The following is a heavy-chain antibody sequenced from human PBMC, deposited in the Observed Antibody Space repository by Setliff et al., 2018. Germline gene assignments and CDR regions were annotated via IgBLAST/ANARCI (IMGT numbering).Heavy chain of an antibody. CDR2: IYFGGNT. CDR1: GDSINSGHY. D-gene: IGHD1-26*01. CDR3: ARDASASDGRNAFDI. J-gene: IGHJ3*02. Sequence: KSSETLSLTCVVSGDSINSGHYWGWVRQPPGKGLEWIGNIYFGGNTYFNPSFKSRVTMSIDTSNSQFSLKLSSVTAADTAIYYCARDASASDGRNAFDIWGQGTMVTVSS. V-gene: IGHV4-38-2*02.